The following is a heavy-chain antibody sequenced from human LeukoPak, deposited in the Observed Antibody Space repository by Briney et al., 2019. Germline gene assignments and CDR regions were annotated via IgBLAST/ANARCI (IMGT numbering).Heavy chain of an antibody. J-gene: IGHJ4*02. CDR1: GFTFSSYW. CDR3: ARDRDYDLFDY. V-gene: IGHV3-74*01. CDR2: INSDGSST. D-gene: IGHD3-22*01. Sequence: PGGSLRLSCAASGFTFSSYWMHWVRQAPGKGLVWVSRINSDGSSTSYADSVKGRFTISRDSAKNTLYLQMNSLRAEDTAVYYCARDRDYDLFDYWGQGTLVTVSS.